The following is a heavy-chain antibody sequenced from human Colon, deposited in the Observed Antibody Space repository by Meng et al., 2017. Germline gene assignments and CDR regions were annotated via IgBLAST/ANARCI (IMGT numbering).Heavy chain of an antibody. CDR3: ARQVAATFSGLAFDS. J-gene: IGHJ4*02. CDR1: GGSINNYY. CDR2: IYYSGST. Sequence: HVQVEEAGQEMVKPSETLSVNCTVSGGSINNYYWSWIRQFPGKGLEWIGYIYYSGSTNYNPSLKSRVTISVDTSKNQFSVNLSSVTAADTAVYYCARQVAATFSGLAFDSWGQGTLVTVSS. D-gene: IGHD2-15*01. V-gene: IGHV4-59*08.